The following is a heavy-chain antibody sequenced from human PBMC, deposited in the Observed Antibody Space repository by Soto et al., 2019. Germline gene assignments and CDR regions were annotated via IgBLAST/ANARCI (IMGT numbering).Heavy chain of an antibody. CDR2: IYDSGST. CDR1: GGSISSSSYY. D-gene: IGHD6-13*01. J-gene: IGHJ5*02. CDR3: ASHYRQLGPNWFDP. V-gene: IGHV4-39*01. Sequence: QLQLQESGPGLVKPSETLSLTCTVSGGSISSSSYYWGWIRQPPGKGLEWIGSIYDSGSTYYNPSLTSRVTISVHTSKHQFSLKLSSVTAADTAVYYCASHYRQLGPNWFDPWGQGTLVTVSS.